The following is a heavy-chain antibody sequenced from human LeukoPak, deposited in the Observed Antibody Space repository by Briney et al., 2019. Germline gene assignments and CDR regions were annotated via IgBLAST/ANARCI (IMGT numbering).Heavy chain of an antibody. J-gene: IGHJ4*02. Sequence: PGGPLRLSCAASGFTFSSYGMHWVRQAPGKGLEWVAVISYDGSNKYYADSVKGRFTISRDNSKNTLYLQMNSLRAEDTAVYYCAKATHRAVAGLDYWGQGTLVTVSS. V-gene: IGHV3-30*18. D-gene: IGHD6-19*01. CDR3: AKATHRAVAGLDY. CDR1: GFTFSSYG. CDR2: ISYDGSNK.